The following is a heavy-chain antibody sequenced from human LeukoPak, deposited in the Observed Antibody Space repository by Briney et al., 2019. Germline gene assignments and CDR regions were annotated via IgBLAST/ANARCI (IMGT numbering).Heavy chain of an antibody. Sequence: SETLSLTCTVSGGSISSSSYYWGWIRQPPGKGLEWIGSIYYSGSTYYNPSLKSRVTISVDTSKNQFSLKLSSVTAADTAVYYCARESLGYYDSSGFGDYWGQGTLVTVSS. V-gene: IGHV4-39*02. CDR1: GGSISSSSYY. CDR3: ARESLGYYDSSGFGDY. J-gene: IGHJ4*02. CDR2: IYYSGST. D-gene: IGHD3-22*01.